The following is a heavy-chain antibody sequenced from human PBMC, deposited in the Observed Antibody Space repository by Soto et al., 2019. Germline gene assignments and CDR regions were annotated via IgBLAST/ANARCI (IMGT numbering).Heavy chain of an antibody. CDR3: ATQVLRYFDWLPESDY. CDR1: GYTLTELS. J-gene: IGHJ4*02. Sequence: ASVKVSCKVSGYTLTELSMHWVRQAPGKGLEWMGGFDPEDGETIYAQKFQGRVTMTEDTSTDTAYMELSSLRSEDTAVYYCATQVLRYFDWLPESDYWGQGTLVTVSS. D-gene: IGHD3-9*01. CDR2: FDPEDGET. V-gene: IGHV1-24*01.